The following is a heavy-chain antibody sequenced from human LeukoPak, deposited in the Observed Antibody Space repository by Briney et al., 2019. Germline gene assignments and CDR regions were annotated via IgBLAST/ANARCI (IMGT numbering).Heavy chain of an antibody. Sequence: ASVKVSCKASGCTFTGYYTHWVRQAPGQGLEWMGWINPNSGGTNYAQKFQGRVTMTRDTSISTAYMELSRLRSDDTAVYYCASEPKLRRPYYYYYMDVWGKGTTVTVSS. CDR3: ASEPKLRRPYYYYYMDV. CDR2: INPNSGGT. D-gene: IGHD5-24*01. J-gene: IGHJ6*03. CDR1: GCTFTGYY. V-gene: IGHV1-2*02.